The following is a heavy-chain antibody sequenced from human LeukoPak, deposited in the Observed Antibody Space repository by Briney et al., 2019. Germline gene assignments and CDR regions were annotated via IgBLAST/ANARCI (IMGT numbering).Heavy chain of an antibody. Sequence: ASVKVSCKASGYTFTSYYMHWVRQAPGQGLEWMGWISAYNGNTNYAQKLQGRVTMTTDTSTSTAYMELRSLRSDDTAVYYCARGLYCSSTSCSYYGMDVWGQGTTVTVSS. CDR2: ISAYNGNT. J-gene: IGHJ6*02. CDR1: GYTFTSYY. V-gene: IGHV1-18*04. CDR3: ARGLYCSSTSCSYYGMDV. D-gene: IGHD2-2*01.